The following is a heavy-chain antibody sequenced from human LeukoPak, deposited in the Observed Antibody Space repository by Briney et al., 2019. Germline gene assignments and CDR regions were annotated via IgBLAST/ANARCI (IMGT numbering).Heavy chain of an antibody. D-gene: IGHD1-20*01. Sequence: SETLSLTCTVSGASISRGSHYWSWIRQPAGKGLEWIGRIYTIGNTNYSPSLWRRVTISVDTSRNQFSLRLSSVTAADTAVYYCARANNWNDVGFDPWGQGTLVTVSS. V-gene: IGHV4-61*02. J-gene: IGHJ5*02. CDR1: GASISRGSHY. CDR3: ARANNWNDVGFDP. CDR2: IYTIGNT.